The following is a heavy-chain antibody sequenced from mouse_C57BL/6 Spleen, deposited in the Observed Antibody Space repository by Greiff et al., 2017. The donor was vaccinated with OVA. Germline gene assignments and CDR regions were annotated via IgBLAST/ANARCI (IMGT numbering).Heavy chain of an antibody. CDR1: GFTFSSYG. D-gene: IGHD1-1*01. J-gene: IGHJ4*01. V-gene: IGHV5-6*01. Sequence: EVQLVESGGDLVKPGGSLKLSCAASGFTFSSYGMSWVRQTPDKRLEWVATISSGGSYTYYPDSVKGRFTISRDNAKNTLYLQMSSLKSEDTAMYYCASSLPYYYGSSYGAMDYWGQGTSVTVSS. CDR2: ISSGGSYT. CDR3: ASSLPYYYGSSYGAMDY.